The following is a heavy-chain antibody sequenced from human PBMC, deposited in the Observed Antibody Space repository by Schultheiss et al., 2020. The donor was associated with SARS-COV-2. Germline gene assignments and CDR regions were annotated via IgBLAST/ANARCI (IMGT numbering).Heavy chain of an antibody. CDR2: IYWNDDK. Sequence: TLSLTCTVSGGSVSSGSDHWSWIRQPPGKGLEWLSLIYWNDDKRYSPSLKSRLTITKDTSKNQVVLTMTNMDPVDTATYYCAAGKQQLVTRVDYWGQGTLVTVSS. V-gene: IGHV2-5*01. CDR1: GGSVSSGSDH. D-gene: IGHD6-13*01. J-gene: IGHJ4*02. CDR3: AAGKQQLVTRVDY.